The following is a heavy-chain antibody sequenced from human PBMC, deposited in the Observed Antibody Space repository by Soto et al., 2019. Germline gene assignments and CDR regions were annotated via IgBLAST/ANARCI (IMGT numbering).Heavy chain of an antibody. V-gene: IGHV3-30-3*01. D-gene: IGHD3-9*01. CDR3: ASLGGHYDILTGLDP. J-gene: IGHJ5*02. CDR1: GFTFSSYA. Sequence: GGSLRLSCAASGFTFSSYAMHWVRQAPGKGLEWVAVISYDGSNKYYADSVKGRFTISRDNSKNTLYLQMNSLRAEDTAVYYCASLGGHYDILTGLDPWGQGT. CDR2: ISYDGSNK.